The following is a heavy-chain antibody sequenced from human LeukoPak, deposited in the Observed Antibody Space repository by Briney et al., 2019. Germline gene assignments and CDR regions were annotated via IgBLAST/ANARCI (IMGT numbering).Heavy chain of an antibody. V-gene: IGHV4-39*01. D-gene: IGHD2-15*01. CDR3: ARHEGGGFQYYFDY. CDR2: IYYSGST. J-gene: IGHJ4*02. CDR1: GGSISSSSYY. Sequence: SETLSLTCTVSGGSISSSSYYWGWIRQPPGKGLEWIGSIYYSGSTYYNPSLKSRVTISVDTSKNQFSLKLSSVTAADTAVYYCARHEGGGFQYYFDYWAREPWSPSPQ.